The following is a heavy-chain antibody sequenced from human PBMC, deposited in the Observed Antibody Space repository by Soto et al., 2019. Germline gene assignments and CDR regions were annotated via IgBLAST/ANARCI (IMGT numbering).Heavy chain of an antibody. D-gene: IGHD2-2*01. Sequence: QVQLQESGPGLVKPSQTLSLTCTVAGGSISSGYYYWSWIRQHPGKGLEWIGYIHYSGSTYYNPSLKSRFTSSLDTSKNQFSLTLNSVPAVDTAVYYCARGDCRSSSCYAFEGWFDPWGQGTLVTVSS. CDR2: IHYSGST. CDR1: GGSISSGYYY. J-gene: IGHJ5*02. V-gene: IGHV4-31*03. CDR3: ARGDCRSSSCYAFEGWFDP.